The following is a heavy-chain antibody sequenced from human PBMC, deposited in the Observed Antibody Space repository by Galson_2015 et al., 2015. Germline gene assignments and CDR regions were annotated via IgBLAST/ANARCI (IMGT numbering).Heavy chain of an antibody. CDR2: ISYDGSNK. D-gene: IGHD4-11*01. Sequence: SLRLSCAASGFTFSSYAMHWVRQAPGKGLEWVAVISYDGSNKYYADSVKGRFTISRDNSKNTLYLQMNSLRAEDTAVYYCAKDHYSNYDYYCMDVWGQGTTVTVSS. J-gene: IGHJ6*02. CDR3: AKDHYSNYDYYCMDV. CDR1: GFTFSSYA. V-gene: IGHV3-30*04.